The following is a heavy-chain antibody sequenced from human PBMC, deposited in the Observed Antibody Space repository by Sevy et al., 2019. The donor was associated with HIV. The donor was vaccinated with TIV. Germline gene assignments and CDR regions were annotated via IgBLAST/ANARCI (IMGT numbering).Heavy chain of an antibody. CDR2: IYSGGST. J-gene: IGHJ4*02. CDR1: GFTVSSNY. CDR3: ARDIGYSSGWYYFDY. Sequence: GGSLRLSCAASGFTVSSNYMSWVRQAPGKGLEWVSVIYSGGSTYYADSVKGRFTISRDNSKNTLYLQMNSLRAEDMAVYYCARDIGYSSGWYYFDYWGQGTLVTVSS. V-gene: IGHV3-53*01. D-gene: IGHD6-19*01.